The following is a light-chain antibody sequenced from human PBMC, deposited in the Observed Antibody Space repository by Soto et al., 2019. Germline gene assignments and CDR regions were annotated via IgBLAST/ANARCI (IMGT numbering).Light chain of an antibody. V-gene: IGKV3-11*01. J-gene: IGKJ5*01. CDR2: DAS. Sequence: EIVLTQSPATLSLSPGERATLSCRASQSFSSYLAWYQQKPGQAPRLLIYDASKRATGIPARFSARGSGTEFTLTISSLEPEDFAVYYCQQRSNWPPVITFGQGTRLEIK. CDR1: QSFSSY. CDR3: QQRSNWPPVIT.